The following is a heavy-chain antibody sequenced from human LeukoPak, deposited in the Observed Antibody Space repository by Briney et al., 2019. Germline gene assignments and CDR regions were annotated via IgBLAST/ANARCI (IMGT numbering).Heavy chain of an antibody. Sequence: SETLSRTCTVSGGSINSYYRSWIRQPPWEGLEWIGYIYYSGSTNYNPSLKSRVTISVDTSKNQFSLKLSSVTAADTAVYYCARVASSGWYEYFDYWGQGTLVTVSS. CDR1: GGSINSYY. J-gene: IGHJ4*02. CDR2: IYYSGST. D-gene: IGHD6-19*01. CDR3: ARVASSGWYEYFDY. V-gene: IGHV4-59*12.